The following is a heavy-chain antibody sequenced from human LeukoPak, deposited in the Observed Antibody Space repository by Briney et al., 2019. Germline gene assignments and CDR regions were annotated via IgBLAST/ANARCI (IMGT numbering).Heavy chain of an antibody. Sequence: SLRPSFAASGFTFDEYAMHWVRQAPGKGLEWVSGISWNSGSIGYADSVKGRFTISRDNAKNSLYLQMNSLRAEDTALYYCAKGVWNYETDAFDIWGQGTMVTVSS. CDR2: ISWNSGSI. J-gene: IGHJ3*02. V-gene: IGHV3-9*01. D-gene: IGHD1-7*01. CDR1: GFTFDEYA. CDR3: AKGVWNYETDAFDI.